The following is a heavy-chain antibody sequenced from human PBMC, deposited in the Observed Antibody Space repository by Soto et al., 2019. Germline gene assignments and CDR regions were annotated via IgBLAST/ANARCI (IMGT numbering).Heavy chain of an antibody. V-gene: IGHV4-61*01. J-gene: IGHJ5*02. CDR3: ARDRSDDFWSGYYTNWFDP. Sequence: SETLSLTCTVSGGSVSSGSYYWSWIRQPPGKGLEWFGYIYYSGSTNYNPSLKSRVTISVDTSKNQFSLKLSSVTAADTAVYYCARDRSDDFWSGYYTNWFDPWGQGTLVTVSS. D-gene: IGHD3-3*01. CDR1: GGSVSSGSYY. CDR2: IYYSGST.